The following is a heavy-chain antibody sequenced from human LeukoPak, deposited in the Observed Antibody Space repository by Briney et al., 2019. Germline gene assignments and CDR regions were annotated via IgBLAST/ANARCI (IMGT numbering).Heavy chain of an antibody. CDR2: ISAYNGNT. D-gene: IGHD3-10*01. CDR3: ARWFGELRTPDY. Sequence: ASVKDSCKASGYTFTSYGFSWVRQAPGQGLEWMGWISAYNGNTNYAQKLQGRVTMTTDTSTSTAYVELRSLRSDDTAVYYCARWFGELRTPDYWGRGALVTVSS. V-gene: IGHV1-18*01. J-gene: IGHJ4*02. CDR1: GYTFTSYG.